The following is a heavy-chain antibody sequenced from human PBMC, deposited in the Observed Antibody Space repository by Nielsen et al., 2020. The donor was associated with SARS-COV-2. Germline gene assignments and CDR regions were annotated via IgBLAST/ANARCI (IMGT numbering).Heavy chain of an antibody. CDR1: GFTFSSYA. J-gene: IGHJ4*02. D-gene: IGHD2-15*01. CDR2: ISGSGGST. CDR3: AKDGRGLIEYREAMTL. Sequence: GESLKISCAASGFTFSSYAMSWVRQAPGKGLEWVSAISGSGGSTYYADSVKGRFTISRDNSKNTLYLQMNSLRAEDTAVYYCAKDGRGLIEYREAMTLWGQGTLVTVSS. V-gene: IGHV3-23*01.